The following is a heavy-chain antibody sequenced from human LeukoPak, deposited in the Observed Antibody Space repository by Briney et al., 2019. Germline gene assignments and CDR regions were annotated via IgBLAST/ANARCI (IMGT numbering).Heavy chain of an antibody. CDR3: ARDYYYDSSGYYYDY. CDR2: IIPILGIA. D-gene: IGHD3-22*01. V-gene: IGHV1-69*04. CDR1: GGTFSSYA. Sequence: SVKVSCKASGGTFSSYAISWVRQAPGQGLEWMGRIIPILGIANYAQKFQGRVTITADKSTSTVYMELSSLRSEDTAVYYCARDYYYDSSGYYYDYWGQGTLVTVSS. J-gene: IGHJ4*02.